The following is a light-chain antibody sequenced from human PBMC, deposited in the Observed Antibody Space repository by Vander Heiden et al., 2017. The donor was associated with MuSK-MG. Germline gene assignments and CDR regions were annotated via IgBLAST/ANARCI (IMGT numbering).Light chain of an antibody. Sequence: DIQLTQSPSSLSASVGDRVTITCRASQSMSSYLNWYQQKPGKAPKLLIYAASSLQSGVPSRFSDSGSGTDFTLTIRRLQPEDLATYYCQQSDSTPFTFGGGTKVEIK. V-gene: IGKV1-39*01. CDR2: AAS. J-gene: IGKJ4*02. CDR3: QQSDSTPFT. CDR1: QSMSSY.